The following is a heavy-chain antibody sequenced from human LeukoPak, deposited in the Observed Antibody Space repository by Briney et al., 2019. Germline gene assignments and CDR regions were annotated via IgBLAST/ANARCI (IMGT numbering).Heavy chain of an antibody. CDR3: ARGGSYSSGWYTGYYFDY. V-gene: IGHV3-21*01. D-gene: IGHD6-19*01. Sequence: PGGSLRLSCAASGFTFSSYSMNWVRQAPGKGLEWVSSISSSSSYIYYADSVKGRFTISRDNAKNSLYLQMNSLRAEDTAVYYCARGGSYSSGWYTGYYFDYWGQGTLVTVSS. CDR1: GFTFSSYS. J-gene: IGHJ4*02. CDR2: ISSSSSYI.